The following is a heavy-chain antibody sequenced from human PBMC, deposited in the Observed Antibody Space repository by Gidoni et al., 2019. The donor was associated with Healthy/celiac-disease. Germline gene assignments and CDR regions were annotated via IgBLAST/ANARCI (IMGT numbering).Heavy chain of an antibody. D-gene: IGHD3-10*01. J-gene: IGHJ5*02. V-gene: IGHV3-23*04. Sequence: EVQLVESGGGLVQPGGSLRLSCAASGFTFRSYAMRWVRQAPGKGLEWVSAISGSGGSTYYADSVKGRFTISRDNSKNTLYLQMNSLRAEDTAVYYCAKDEGITMVRGVKRSNWFDPWGQGTLVTVSS. CDR2: ISGSGGST. CDR3: AKDEGITMVRGVKRSNWFDP. CDR1: GFTFRSYA.